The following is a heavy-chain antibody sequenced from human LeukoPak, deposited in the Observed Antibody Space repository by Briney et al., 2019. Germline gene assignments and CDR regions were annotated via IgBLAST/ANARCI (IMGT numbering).Heavy chain of an antibody. Sequence: ASVKVSCKASGYTFTGYYMHWVRQTPGQGLEWMGWINPNSGGTNYAQKFQGRVTMTRDTSISTAYMELSRLRSDDTAVYYCARDTPRPVPRGFEYWGQGTLVTVSS. CDR3: ARDTPRPVPRGFEY. CDR1: GYTFTGYY. CDR2: INPNSGGT. V-gene: IGHV1-2*02. J-gene: IGHJ4*02.